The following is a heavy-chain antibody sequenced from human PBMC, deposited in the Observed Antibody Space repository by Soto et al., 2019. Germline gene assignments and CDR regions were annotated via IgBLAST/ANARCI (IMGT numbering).Heavy chain of an antibody. CDR2: IYWNDNK. J-gene: IGHJ4*01. Sequence: GVAWIRQPPGKALEWLAFIYWNDNKLYSPSLKSRLTITKDTSKNQVLLTMTNVDPVDTATYYCALRNGYNSHFGTRGQGTLGTRSS. CDR3: ALRNGYNSHFGT. CDR1: G. D-gene: IGHD5-12*01. V-gene: IGHV2-5*01.